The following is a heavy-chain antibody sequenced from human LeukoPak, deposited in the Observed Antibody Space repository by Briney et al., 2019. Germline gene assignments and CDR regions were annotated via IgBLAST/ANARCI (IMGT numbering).Heavy chain of an antibody. V-gene: IGHV1-2*02. CDR3: ARDGGYELNNWFDP. D-gene: IGHD5-12*01. CDR2: INPNSGGT. Sequence: GAPVKVSCKASGYTFTGYYMHWVRQAPGQGLEWMGWINPNSGGTNYAQKFQGRVTMTRDTSISTAYMELSRLRSDDTAVYYCARDGGYELNNWFDPWGQGTLVTVSS. J-gene: IGHJ5*02. CDR1: GYTFTGYY.